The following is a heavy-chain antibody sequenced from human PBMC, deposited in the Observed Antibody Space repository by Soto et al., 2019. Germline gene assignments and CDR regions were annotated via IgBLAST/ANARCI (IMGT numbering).Heavy chain of an antibody. CDR1: GYTFTSYA. Sequence: ASVKVSCKASGYTFTSYAMHWVRQAPGQRLEWMGWINAGNGNTKYSQKFQGRVTITRDTSASTAYLQWSSLKASDTAMYYCARRWDYGDYVYDYWGQGTLVTVSS. CDR3: ARRWDYGDYVYDY. J-gene: IGHJ4*02. CDR2: INAGNGNT. D-gene: IGHD4-17*01. V-gene: IGHV1-3*01.